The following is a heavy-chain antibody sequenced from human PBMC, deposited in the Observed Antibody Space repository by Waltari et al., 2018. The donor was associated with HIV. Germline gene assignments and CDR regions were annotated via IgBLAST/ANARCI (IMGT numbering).Heavy chain of an antibody. CDR1: GGSISRYY. V-gene: IGHV4-59*07. Sequence: QVQLQESGPGLVMPSATLPLPCTVAGGSISRYYWSWIRQPSWPGLEWFGYIYYSGSTNYNPSLKSRVTISVDTSKNQFSLKLSSVTAADTAVYYCATGGYYYDSSDTGVDAFDIWGQGTMVTVSS. CDR2: IYYSGST. J-gene: IGHJ3*02. D-gene: IGHD3-22*01. CDR3: ATGGYYYDSSDTGVDAFDI.